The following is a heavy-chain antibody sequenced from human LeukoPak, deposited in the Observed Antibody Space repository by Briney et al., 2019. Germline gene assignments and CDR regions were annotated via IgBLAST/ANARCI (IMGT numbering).Heavy chain of an antibody. CDR1: GFTFSSYG. Sequence: GGSLRLSCAASGFTFSSYGMHWVRQAPGRGLEWVGFIRYDGSNKYYADSVKGRFTISRDNSKNTLYLQMNSLRAEDTAVYYCAKGEHYYDSSGYATPDYWGQGTLVTVSS. CDR3: AKGEHYYDSSGYATPDY. CDR2: IRYDGSNK. D-gene: IGHD3-22*01. V-gene: IGHV3-30*02. J-gene: IGHJ4*02.